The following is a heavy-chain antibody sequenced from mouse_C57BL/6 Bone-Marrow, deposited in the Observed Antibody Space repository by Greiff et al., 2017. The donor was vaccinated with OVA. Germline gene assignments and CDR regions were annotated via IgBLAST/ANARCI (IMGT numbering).Heavy chain of an antibody. CDR3: ARKLVVVGPFDY. J-gene: IGHJ2*01. CDR1: VYTFTSYG. Sequence: QVQLKQSGAELARPGASVKLSCKASVYTFTSYGISWVKQRTGQGLEWIGEIYPRSGNTYYNEKFKGKATLTADKSSSTAYMELRSLTSEDSAVYFCARKLVVVGPFDYWGQGTTLTVSS. D-gene: IGHD1-1*01. V-gene: IGHV1-81*01. CDR2: IYPRSGNT.